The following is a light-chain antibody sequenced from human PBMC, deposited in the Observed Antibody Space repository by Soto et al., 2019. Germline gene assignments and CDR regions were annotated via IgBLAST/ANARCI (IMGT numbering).Light chain of an antibody. CDR1: SGSVSTSYY. CDR3: VLYVGSGIWV. J-gene: IGLJ3*02. Sequence: QTVVTQEPSFSVSPGGTVTLTCVLTSGSVSTSYYSSWYQQTPGQAPRTLIYKTNVRSSGVPDRFSGSILGNKAALTITGAQADDESDYYCVLYVGSGIWVFGGGTKLTVL. V-gene: IGLV8-61*01. CDR2: KTN.